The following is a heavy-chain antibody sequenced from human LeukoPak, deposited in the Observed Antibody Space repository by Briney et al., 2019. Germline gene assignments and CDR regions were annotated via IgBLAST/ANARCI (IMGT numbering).Heavy chain of an antibody. CDR1: GGTFSSYA. CDR3: ARDRRPGYYYGSGSPRHFDY. Sequence: SVKVSCKASGGTFSSYAISWVRQAPGQGLEWMGGIIPIFGTANYAQKFQGRVTITTDESTSTAYMELSSLRSEDTAVYYCARDRRPGYYYGSGSPRHFDYWGQGTLVTVSS. CDR2: IIPIFGTA. D-gene: IGHD3-10*01. J-gene: IGHJ4*02. V-gene: IGHV1-69*05.